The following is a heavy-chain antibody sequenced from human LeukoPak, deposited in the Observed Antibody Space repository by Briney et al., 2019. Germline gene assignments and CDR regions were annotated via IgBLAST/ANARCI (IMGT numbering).Heavy chain of an antibody. CDR1: GGSFSGYY. D-gene: IGHD6-13*01. V-gene: IGHV4-34*01. Sequence: SETLSPTCAVYGGSFSGYYWSWIRQPPGKGLEWIGEINHSVSTNYNPSLKSRVTISVDTSKNQFSLKLSSVTAADTAVYYCARHRRGAAGAELFDYWGQGTLVTVSS. CDR3: ARHRRGAAGAELFDY. J-gene: IGHJ4*02. CDR2: INHSVST.